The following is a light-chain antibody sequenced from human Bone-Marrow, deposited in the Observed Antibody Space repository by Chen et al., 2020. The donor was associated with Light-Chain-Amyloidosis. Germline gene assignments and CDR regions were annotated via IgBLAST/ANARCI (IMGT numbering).Light chain of an antibody. V-gene: IGLV3-9*01. CDR1: NIGGKD. J-gene: IGLJ3*02. Sequence: SYELTQPLSVSVALGQTATITCEGNNIGGKDVHWYQQRPGQAPVLVIYKNTNRPSGIPERLSGSNAGNTATLTISRAQAGEEADYHCHVWDSYTAVCGGGTKLTVL. CDR3: HVWDSYTAV. CDR2: KNT.